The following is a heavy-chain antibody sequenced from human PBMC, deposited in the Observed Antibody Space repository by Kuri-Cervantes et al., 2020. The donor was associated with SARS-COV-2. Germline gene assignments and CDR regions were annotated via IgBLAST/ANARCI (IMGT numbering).Heavy chain of an antibody. J-gene: IGHJ4*02. CDR3: AKHYCSSTSCSYYFDY. D-gene: IGHD2-2*01. CDR1: GITFSSYA. V-gene: IGHV3-23*01. CDR2: ISGSGGST. Sequence: LSLICAASGITFSSYAISWVRQAPGKGLEWVSAISGSGGSTYYADPVKGRFTSPRDNSKNTLYLQIDSLRAEDTAVYYCAKHYCSSTSCSYYFDYWGQGTLVTVSS.